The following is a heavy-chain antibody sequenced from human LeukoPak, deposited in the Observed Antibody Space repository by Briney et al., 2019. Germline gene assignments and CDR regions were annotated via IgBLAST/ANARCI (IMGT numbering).Heavy chain of an antibody. J-gene: IGHJ4*02. V-gene: IGHV4-38-2*01. D-gene: IGHD5-18*01. CDR2: IYHSGST. CDR1: GYSISSGYY. CDR3: VRVTSYGKTYFFDS. Sequence: PSETLSLTCAVSGYSISSGYYWGWVRQPPGKGLEWIGNIYHSGSTYYNPSLKSRVTISVDTSKNHFSLRLSPVTAADTAVYYCVRVTSYGKTYFFDSWGQGTLVTVSS.